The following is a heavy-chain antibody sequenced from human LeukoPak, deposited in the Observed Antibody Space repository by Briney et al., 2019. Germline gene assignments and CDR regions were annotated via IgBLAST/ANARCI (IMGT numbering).Heavy chain of an antibody. CDR3: ARDRTIFGVVPDASDI. D-gene: IGHD3-3*01. Sequence: GGSLRLSCTASGFTFSSYWMNWVRQAPGKGLEWVANIKQDGSEKYYVDSVKGRFTISRDNAKNSLYLQMNSLRAEDTAVYYCARDRTIFGVVPDASDIWGQGTMVTVSS. CDR2: IKQDGSEK. CDR1: GFTFSSYW. J-gene: IGHJ3*02. V-gene: IGHV3-7*01.